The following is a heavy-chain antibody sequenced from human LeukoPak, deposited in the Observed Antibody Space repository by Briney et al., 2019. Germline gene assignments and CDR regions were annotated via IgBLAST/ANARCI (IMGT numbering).Heavy chain of an antibody. D-gene: IGHD2/OR15-2a*01. CDR3: ARIGMENFYDL. J-gene: IGHJ5*02. CDR2: INGNGDKT. Sequence: GGSLRLSCAASGFTFSGFSMPWIRQAPGRGLKYVSAINGNGDKTFYTDSVRGRFTIFRDNSKNTLFLQMGSRRGEDTALYFCARIGMENFYDLWGQGTLVTVSS. CDR1: GFTFSGFS. V-gene: IGHV3-64*02.